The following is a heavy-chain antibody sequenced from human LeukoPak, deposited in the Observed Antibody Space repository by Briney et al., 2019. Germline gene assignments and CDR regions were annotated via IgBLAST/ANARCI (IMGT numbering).Heavy chain of an antibody. Sequence: SETLSLTCTVSGGSISSYYWSWIRQPAGKGLEWIGRIYTSGSTNYNPSLKSRVTMSVDTSKNQFSLKLSSVTAADTAVYYCAREEYYGSGSLHYYYGMDVWGQGTTVTVSS. V-gene: IGHV4-4*07. CDR1: GGSISSYY. CDR2: IYTSGST. J-gene: IGHJ6*02. D-gene: IGHD3-10*01. CDR3: AREEYYGSGSLHYYYGMDV.